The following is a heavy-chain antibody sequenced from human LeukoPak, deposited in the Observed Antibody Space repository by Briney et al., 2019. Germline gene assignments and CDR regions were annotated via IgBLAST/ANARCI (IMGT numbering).Heavy chain of an antibody. D-gene: IGHD3-16*01. CDR2: INADNGNT. J-gene: IGHJ4*02. CDR1: GYPFNNYA. CDR3: ARVTYDNDDATYYFDY. Sequence: GASVKVSCKASGYPFNNYAMHWVRQATGQRLEWMGWINADNGNTKYSQKFQGRVTFTRDTSASTAYMELSSLRSEDTDVYYCARVTYDNDDATYYFDYWGQGTLVTVSS. V-gene: IGHV1-3*01.